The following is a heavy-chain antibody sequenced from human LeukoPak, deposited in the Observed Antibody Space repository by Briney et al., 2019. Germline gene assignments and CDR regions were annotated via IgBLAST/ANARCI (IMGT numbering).Heavy chain of an antibody. Sequence: SQTLSLTCAICGDSVSSNSAAWNWIRQSPSRGLEWLGRTYYRSEWYNDYAVSVKSRITINPDTSKNQFSLQLSSVTAADTAVYYCARVKVGRWLQSLGFDYWGQGTLVTVSS. V-gene: IGHV6-1*01. D-gene: IGHD5-24*01. CDR3: ARVKVGRWLQSLGFDY. CDR1: GDSVSSNSAA. CDR2: TYYRSEWYN. J-gene: IGHJ4*02.